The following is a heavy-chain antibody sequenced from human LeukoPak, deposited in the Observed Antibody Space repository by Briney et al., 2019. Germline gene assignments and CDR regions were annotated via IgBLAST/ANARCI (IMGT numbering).Heavy chain of an antibody. Sequence: SETLSLTCAVSGYSISSGYYWGWIRQPPGKGLEWIGNVYHSGTTYYNPSLRSRVTLSVDTSKNQFSLTLTSVTAADTAMYYCARLNYYGSGIAEYWGQGTLVTVSP. CDR3: ARLNYYGSGIAEY. D-gene: IGHD3-10*01. V-gene: IGHV4-38-2*01. CDR2: VYHSGTT. J-gene: IGHJ4*02. CDR1: GYSISSGYY.